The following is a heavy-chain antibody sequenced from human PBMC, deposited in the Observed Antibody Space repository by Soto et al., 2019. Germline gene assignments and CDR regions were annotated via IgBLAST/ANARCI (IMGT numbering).Heavy chain of an antibody. CDR2: IYYSGST. D-gene: IGHD2-15*01. J-gene: IGHJ3*02. CDR3: AIDQGEYCSGGSCYWYAFDI. CDR1: GGSISSGGYY. V-gene: IGHV4-31*03. Sequence: QVQLQESGPGLVKPSQTLSLTCTVSGGSISSGGYYWSWIRQHPGKGLEWIGYIYYSGSTYYNPSLKSRVTISIDTSKNQFSLKLSSVTAADTAVYYCAIDQGEYCSGGSCYWYAFDIWGQGTMVTVSS.